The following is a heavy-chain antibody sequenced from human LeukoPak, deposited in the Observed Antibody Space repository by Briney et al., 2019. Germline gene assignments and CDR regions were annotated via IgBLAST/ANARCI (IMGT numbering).Heavy chain of an antibody. CDR3: ARPPRDSDWYFDL. V-gene: IGHV3-30*04. D-gene: IGHD3-10*01. CDR2: ISYDGSNK. CDR1: GFTFSSYA. J-gene: IGHJ2*01. Sequence: GGSLRLSCAASGFTFSSYAMHWVRQAPGKGLEWVAVISYDGSNKYYADSVKGRFTISRDNSKNTLYLQMNSLRAEDTAVYYCARPPRDSDWYFDLWGRGTLVTVSS.